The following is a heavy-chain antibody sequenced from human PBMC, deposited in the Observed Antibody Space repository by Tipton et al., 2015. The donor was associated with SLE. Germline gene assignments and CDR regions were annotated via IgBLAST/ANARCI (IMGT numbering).Heavy chain of an antibody. D-gene: IGHD2-2*01. CDR1: GGSINSYNW. Sequence: TLSLTCAVSGGSINSYNWWTWVRQPPGKGLEWIGEIYHSGTTNYNPSLESRVTISLDTSKNQFSLKLNSVTAADTAVYYCARSTDQNWVDPWGQGTLVTVSS. J-gene: IGHJ5*02. CDR3: ARSTDQNWVDP. CDR2: IYHSGTT. V-gene: IGHV4-4*02.